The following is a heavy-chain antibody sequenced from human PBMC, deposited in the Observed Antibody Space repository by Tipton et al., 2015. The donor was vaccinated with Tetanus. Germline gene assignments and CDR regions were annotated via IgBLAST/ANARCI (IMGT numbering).Heavy chain of an antibody. Sequence: QSGAEVKEPGASVKVSCKASGYNFVNFGISWVRQAPGQGLEWMGWISAYNGKTKYAQRLQGRVTMTTDRSASTAYMDLRRLRSDDTAVYYCATYNWKDVASYDYYYYSMNVWCQGTTVTVSS. J-gene: IGHJ6*02. V-gene: IGHV1-18*01. CDR2: ISAYNGKT. D-gene: IGHD1-1*01. CDR3: ATYNWKDVASYDYYYYSMNV. CDR1: GYNFVNFG.